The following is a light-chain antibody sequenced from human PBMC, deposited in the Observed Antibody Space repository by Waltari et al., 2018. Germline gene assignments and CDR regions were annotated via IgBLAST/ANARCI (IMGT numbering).Light chain of an antibody. CDR2: DDN. Sequence: QSALTHPASVSGSPGQSITISCTRTSSDAGNYNLVSEYQQYPGKAPKVMIYDDNRRPSWVSDRFSGSKSGNTASLTISGVQAEDEADYYCCSYAGSYTWVFGGGTKLTVL. V-gene: IGLV2-23*01. CDR3: CSYAGSYTWV. J-gene: IGLJ3*02. CDR1: SSDAGNYNL.